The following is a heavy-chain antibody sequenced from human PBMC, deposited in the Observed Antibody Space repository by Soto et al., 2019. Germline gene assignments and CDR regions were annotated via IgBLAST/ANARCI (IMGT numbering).Heavy chain of an antibody. CDR3: ASWVLQEHVYDI. V-gene: IGHV3-53*01. CDR2: LYDVDGT. D-gene: IGHD1-1*01. J-gene: IGHJ3*02. Sequence: DVQLVESGGGLIQPGGSLRLSCAAFGLTVSGKKYMAWVRQAPGKGLEWVSGLYDVDGTYYADFVKGRFTISRDSSKNIVYLQMNSLRPDDTAVYYCASWVLQEHVYDIWGLGTTVTVSS. CDR1: GLTVSGKKY.